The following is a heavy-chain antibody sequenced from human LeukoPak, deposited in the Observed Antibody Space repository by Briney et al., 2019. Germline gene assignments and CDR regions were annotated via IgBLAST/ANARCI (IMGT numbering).Heavy chain of an antibody. Sequence: PGGSLRLSCATPGFTFSNYWMSWVRQAPGKGLGWVANINQDGSEEYYVDSVRGRFTISRDNAKNSLYLQMNSLRAEDTAVYYCARPYDSNRDHSGYGYWGRGTLVTVSS. V-gene: IGHV3-7*02. D-gene: IGHD5-12*01. CDR3: ARPYDSNRDHSGYGY. CDR2: INQDGSEE. CDR1: GFTFSNYW. J-gene: IGHJ4*02.